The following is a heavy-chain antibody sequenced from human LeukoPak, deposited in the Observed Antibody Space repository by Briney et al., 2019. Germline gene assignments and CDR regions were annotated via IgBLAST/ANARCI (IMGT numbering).Heavy chain of an antibody. D-gene: IGHD2-21*02. CDR3: ARLFYCGGDCYSGPDDAFDI. J-gene: IGHJ3*02. V-gene: IGHV1-3*01. CDR1: GYTFTSFD. Sequence: ASVNVSCKASGYTFTSFDMHWVRQAPGQRLKWMGWISAGNGNTKYSQKFQGRVTITRDTSASTAYMELSSLRSEDTAVYYCARLFYCGGDCYSGPDDAFDIWGQGTMVTVSS. CDR2: ISAGNGNT.